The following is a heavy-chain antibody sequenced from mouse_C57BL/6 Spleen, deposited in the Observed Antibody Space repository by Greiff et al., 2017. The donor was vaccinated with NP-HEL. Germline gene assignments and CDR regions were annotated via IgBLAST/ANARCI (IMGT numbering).Heavy chain of an antibody. CDR3: ARGIYYDYDGFAY. D-gene: IGHD2-4*01. Sequence: EVQLQESGPVLVKPGASVKMSCKASGYTFTDYYMNWVKQSHGKSLEWIGVINPYNGGTSYNQKFKGKATLTVDKSSSTAYMELNSLTSEDSAVYYCARGIYYDYDGFAYWGQGTLVTVSA. CDR2: INPYNGGT. CDR1: GYTFTDYY. V-gene: IGHV1-19*01. J-gene: IGHJ3*01.